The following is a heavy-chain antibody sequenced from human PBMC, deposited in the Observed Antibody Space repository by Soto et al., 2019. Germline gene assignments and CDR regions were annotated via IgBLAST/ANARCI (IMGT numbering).Heavy chain of an antibody. V-gene: IGHV4-39*01. D-gene: IGHD6-25*01. CDR3: ARAAVGDGHHDAFDI. J-gene: IGHJ3*02. Sequence: PSETLSLTCTVSVGSISSSSYYLGWIRQPPGKGLEWIGSIYYSGSTYYNPSLKSRVTISVDTSKNQFSMKLSSVTAADTAVYYCARAAVGDGHHDAFDIWGQGTKATVPS. CDR1: VGSISSSSYY. CDR2: IYYSGST.